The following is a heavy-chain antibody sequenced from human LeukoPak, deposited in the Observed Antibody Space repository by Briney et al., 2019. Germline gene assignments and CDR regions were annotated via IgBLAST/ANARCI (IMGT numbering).Heavy chain of an antibody. CDR2: ISAYNGHT. V-gene: IGHV1-18*01. J-gene: IGHJ6*03. CDR1: GYTFTSYG. Sequence: ASVKVSCKASGYTFTSYGISWVRQAPGQGLEWMGWISAYNGHTNYAQKLQGRVTMTTDTSTSTAYMELRSLRSDDTAVYYCARRGAGTTLSTYYYYYMDVRGKGTTVTVSS. D-gene: IGHD1-1*01. CDR3: ARRGAGTTLSTYYYYYMDV.